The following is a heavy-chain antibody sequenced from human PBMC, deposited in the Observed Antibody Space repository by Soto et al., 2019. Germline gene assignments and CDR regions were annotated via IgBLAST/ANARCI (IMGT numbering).Heavy chain of an antibody. D-gene: IGHD6-19*01. J-gene: IGHJ5*02. V-gene: IGHV1-69*13. Sequence: GASVKVSFKASGGSFNNSGISWVRQAPGQGLEWMGGIIPLFGTINYPAYFQGRVTITADESTTTVYMELSDLTSDDTAIYYCATDAQAVAGKNWFDPWGQGTLVTVYS. CDR1: GGSFNNSG. CDR3: ATDAQAVAGKNWFDP. CDR2: IIPLFGTI.